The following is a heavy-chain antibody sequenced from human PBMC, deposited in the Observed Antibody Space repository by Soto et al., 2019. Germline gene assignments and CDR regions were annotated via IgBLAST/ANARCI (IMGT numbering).Heavy chain of an antibody. V-gene: IGHV4-61*01. J-gene: IGHJ6*02. Sequence: PSETLSLTCAVSGDSVSSGRYFWTWIRQSPGEGLEWIGNIYYSGSTNYNPSLKSRVTFSLDTSKNLFSLNLRSMTAADTAVYFCARSIIGTTRYNYGTDVWGQVTTVTVSS. D-gene: IGHD1-7*01. CDR1: GDSVSSGRYF. CDR3: ARSIIGTTRYNYGTDV. CDR2: IYYSGST.